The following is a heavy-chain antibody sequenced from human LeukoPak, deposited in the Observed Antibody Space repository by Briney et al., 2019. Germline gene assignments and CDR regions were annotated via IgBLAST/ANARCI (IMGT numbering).Heavy chain of an antibody. Sequence: KPSETLSLTCTVSGGSISSYYWSWLRQPPGKGLEWIGYIYYSGSTNYNPSLKSRVTISVDTSKNQFSLKLSSVTAADTAVYYCARGPGGHRGYRNHDFDYWGQGTLVTVSS. J-gene: IGHJ4*02. V-gene: IGHV4-59*01. D-gene: IGHD5-18*01. CDR2: IYYSGST. CDR3: ARGPGGHRGYRNHDFDY. CDR1: GGSISSYY.